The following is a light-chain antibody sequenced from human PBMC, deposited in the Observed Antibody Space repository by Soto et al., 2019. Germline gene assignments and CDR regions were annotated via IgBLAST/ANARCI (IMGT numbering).Light chain of an antibody. CDR3: MQTTHWPYT. V-gene: IGKV2-30*02. CDR2: KVS. CDR1: QSLVHSSGNTY. Sequence: DVVLTQSPLSLPVTPGQPASISCRSSQSLVHSSGNTYLNWFLQRPGQSPRRLIYKVSTRDSGVPDRFSGSGSDTDFTLNISRVEAEDVGIYYYMQTTHWPYTFGQGTKLEIK. J-gene: IGKJ2*01.